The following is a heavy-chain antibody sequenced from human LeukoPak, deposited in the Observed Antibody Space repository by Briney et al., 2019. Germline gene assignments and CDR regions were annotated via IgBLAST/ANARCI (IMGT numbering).Heavy chain of an antibody. J-gene: IGHJ4*02. CDR2: ISWDGGST. V-gene: IGHV3-43D*03. CDR3: AKDTQLGWDYFDY. CDR1: GFTVSSNY. Sequence: GGSLRLSCAASGFTVSSNYMSWVRQAPGKGLEWVSIISWDGGSTYYADSVKGRFTISRDNSKNSLYLQMNSLRAEDTALYYCAKDTQLGWDYFDYWGQGTLVTVSS. D-gene: IGHD6-19*01.